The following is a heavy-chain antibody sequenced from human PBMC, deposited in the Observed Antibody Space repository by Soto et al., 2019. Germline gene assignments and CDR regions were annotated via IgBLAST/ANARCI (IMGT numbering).Heavy chain of an antibody. V-gene: IGHV1-69*13. CDR2: IFPKFGTT. CDR3: EAEMTFGKLSVV. J-gene: IGHJ6*02. CDR1: GDTDTNYV. D-gene: IGHD3-16*02. Sequence: SVKVSCKASGDTDTNYVISWVRQAPGQGLEWMGGIFPKFGTTYSAQKLQDRLTITADESTSTVYMQLSSLRLDDTAVYYCEAEMTFGKLSVVWGQGATVTAP.